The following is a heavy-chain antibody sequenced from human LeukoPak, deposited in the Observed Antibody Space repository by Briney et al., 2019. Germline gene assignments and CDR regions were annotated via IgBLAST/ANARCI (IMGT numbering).Heavy chain of an antibody. CDR1: GGSISSSSYY. CDR3: ARRLAGTEDY. V-gene: IGHV4-39*01. D-gene: IGHD6-13*01. Sequence: SETLSLTCAVSGGSISSSSYYWGWIRQPPGKGLEWIVSIYYSGSTYYNPSLKSRVTISVDTSKNQFSLKLSSVTAADTAVYYCARRLAGTEDYWGQGTLVTVSS. J-gene: IGHJ4*02. CDR2: IYYSGST.